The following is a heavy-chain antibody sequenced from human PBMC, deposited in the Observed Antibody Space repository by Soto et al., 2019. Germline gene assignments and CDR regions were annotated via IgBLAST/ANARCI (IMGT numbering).Heavy chain of an antibody. CDR1: GGSISNYY. J-gene: IGHJ5*02. Sequence: SETLSLTCTVSGGSISNYYWTWIRQSAGKGLEWIGRIYSSGSTNYNPSLKSRVTMSVDTSKNQFSLKLRSVTAADTALYYCARDGTKNLRDRFEPWGRGILVTVSS. CDR2: IYSSGST. V-gene: IGHV4-4*07. D-gene: IGHD1-26*01. CDR3: ARDGTKNLRDRFEP.